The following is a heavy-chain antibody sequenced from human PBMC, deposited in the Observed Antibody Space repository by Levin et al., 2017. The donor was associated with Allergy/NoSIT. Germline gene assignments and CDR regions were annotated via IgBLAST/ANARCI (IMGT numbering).Heavy chain of an antibody. D-gene: IGHD3-22*01. CDR1: GGSFSGYY. V-gene: IGHV4-34*01. CDR2: INHSGST. Sequence: SETLSLTCAVYGGSFSGYYWSWIRQPPGKGLEWIGEINHSGSTNYNPSLKSRVTISVDTSKNQFSLKLSSVTAADTAVYYCARGRIRYYYDSSGYSPFDYWGQGTLVTVSS. J-gene: IGHJ4*02. CDR3: ARGRIRYYYDSSGYSPFDY.